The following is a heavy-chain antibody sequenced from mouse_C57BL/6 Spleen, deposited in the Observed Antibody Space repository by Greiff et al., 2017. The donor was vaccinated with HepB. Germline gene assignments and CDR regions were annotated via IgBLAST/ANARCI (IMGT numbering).Heavy chain of an antibody. CDR3: ARWDITTVVADY. V-gene: IGHV1-26*01. D-gene: IGHD1-1*01. CDR2: INPNNGGT. Sequence: EVQLQQSGPELVKPGASVKISCKASGYTFTDYYMNWVKQSHGKSLEWIGDINPNNGGTSYNQKFKGKATLTVDKSSSTAYMELRSLTSEDSAVYYCARWDITTVVADYWGQGTTLTVSS. J-gene: IGHJ2*01. CDR1: GYTFTDYY.